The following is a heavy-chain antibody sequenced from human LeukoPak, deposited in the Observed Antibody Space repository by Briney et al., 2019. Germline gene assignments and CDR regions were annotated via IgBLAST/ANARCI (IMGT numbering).Heavy chain of an antibody. D-gene: IGHD2-15*01. CDR1: GDSVSSNSAA. J-gene: IGHJ6*02. V-gene: IGHV6-1*01. CDR2: TYYRSKWYN. CDR3: AREGMVGYCSGGSCYLDTYGMDV. Sequence: SQTLSLTCAISGDSVSSNSAAWNWIRQSPSRGLEWLGRTYYRSKWYNDYAVSVKSRITINPDTSKNQFSLQLNSVTPEDTAVYYCAREGMVGYCSGGSCYLDTYGMDVWGQGTTVTVSS.